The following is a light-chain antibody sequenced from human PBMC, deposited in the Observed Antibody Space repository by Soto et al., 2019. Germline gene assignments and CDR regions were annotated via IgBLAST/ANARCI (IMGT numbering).Light chain of an antibody. CDR2: EVS. Sequence: QSALTQPASVSGSPGQSITISCTGTSSDVGGYNYVSWYQQHPGKAPKLMIYEVSNRPSGVSNRFSVSKSGNTASLTISGLQAEDEADYCCSSYTSSSTQVFGTGTKLTVL. CDR3: SSYTSSSTQV. CDR1: SSDVGGYNY. J-gene: IGLJ1*01. V-gene: IGLV2-14*01.